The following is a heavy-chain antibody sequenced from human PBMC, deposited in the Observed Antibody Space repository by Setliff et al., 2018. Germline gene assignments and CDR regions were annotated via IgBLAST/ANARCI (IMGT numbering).Heavy chain of an antibody. V-gene: IGHV3-33*01. CDR2: IWYDGSNK. Sequence: PGESLKISCAASGFTFNNFAMHWVRQAPGKGLEWVAVIWYDGSNKYYADSVKGRFTISRDNSKNTLYLQMNSLRAEDTALYYCARQATDYWGQGTLVTVSS. CDR1: GFTFNNFA. J-gene: IGHJ4*02. CDR3: ARQATDY.